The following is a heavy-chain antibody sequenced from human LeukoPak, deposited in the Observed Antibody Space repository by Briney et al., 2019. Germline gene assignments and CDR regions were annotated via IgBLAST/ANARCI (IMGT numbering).Heavy chain of an antibody. V-gene: IGHV3-53*01. D-gene: IGHD5-24*01. CDR1: GFTVSSNY. J-gene: IGHJ3*02. Sequence: GGSLRLSCAASGFTVSSNYMSWVRQAPGKGLEWVSVIYSGGSTYYADSVKGRFTISRDNSKNTLYLQMNSLRAEDTAVYYCARDTGMATTMGDAFYIWGQGTMVTVSS. CDR2: IYSGGST. CDR3: ARDTGMATTMGDAFYI.